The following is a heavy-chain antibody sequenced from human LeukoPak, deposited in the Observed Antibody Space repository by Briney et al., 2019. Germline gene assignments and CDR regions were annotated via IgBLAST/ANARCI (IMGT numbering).Heavy chain of an antibody. CDR1: GFTFSSYG. J-gene: IGHJ3*01. V-gene: IGHV3-30*02. D-gene: IGHD4-17*01. CDR3: AKDPNGDYIGAFDF. CDR2: IRYDGSNK. Sequence: GGSLRLSCAASGFTFSSYGMHWVRQAPGKGLEWVAFIRYDGSNKYYADSVKGRFTISRDNSKNTLYLQMNSLRAEDTAVYYCAKDPNGDYIGAFDFWGQGTMVTVSS.